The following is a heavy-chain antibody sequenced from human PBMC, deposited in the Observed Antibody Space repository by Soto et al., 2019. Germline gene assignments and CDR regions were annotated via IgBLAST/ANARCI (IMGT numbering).Heavy chain of an antibody. CDR2: IYPGDSDT. V-gene: IGHV5-51*01. CDR1: GYSFTSYW. Sequence: PGESLKISCKAAGYSFTSYWTGWVRQMPGKGLEWMGIIYPGDSDTRYRPSLLGQVTISADKSISTAYLQWSSLKASDTAIYYCARAIEMATIGWFDPWGQGTLVTVSS. CDR3: ARAIEMATIGWFDP. D-gene: IGHD5-12*01. J-gene: IGHJ5*02.